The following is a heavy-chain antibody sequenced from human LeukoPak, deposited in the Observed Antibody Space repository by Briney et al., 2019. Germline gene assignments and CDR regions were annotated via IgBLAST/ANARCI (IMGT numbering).Heavy chain of an antibody. V-gene: IGHV3-15*01. CDR3: TRDCSGGSCWGDAFDI. J-gene: IGHJ3*02. Sequence: GGSLRLSCAASGFTFSNAWMSWVRQAPGKGLEWVGRIKSKTDGGTTDYAAPVKSRFSISRDDSKSIAYLQMNSLRTEDTAVFYCTRDCSGGSCWGDAFDIWGQGTMVTVSS. CDR1: GFTFSNAW. D-gene: IGHD2-15*01. CDR2: IKSKTDGGTT.